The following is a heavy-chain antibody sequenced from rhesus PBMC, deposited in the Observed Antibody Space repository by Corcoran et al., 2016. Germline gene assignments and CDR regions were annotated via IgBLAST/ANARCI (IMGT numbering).Heavy chain of an antibody. CDR2: VCGNRATT. V-gene: IGHV4-143*01. J-gene: IGHJ5-1*01. CDR1: GGSISDYYF. D-gene: IGHD5-24*01. Sequence: QVQLQESGPGLVKPSETLSLTCSVSGGSISDYYFWGWIRQFPGKGLEWVGGVGGVCGNRATTYYNPYLKSRVTISKDPSQNQFSLRLTSVTAADTAVYYCASGLNAWVKNLNRFDVWGPGVLVTVSS. CDR3: ASGLNAWVKNLNRFDV.